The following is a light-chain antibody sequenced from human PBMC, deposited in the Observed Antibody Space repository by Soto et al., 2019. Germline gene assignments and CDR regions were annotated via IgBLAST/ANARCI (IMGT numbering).Light chain of an antibody. V-gene: IGKV3D-20*02. CDR2: WAS. Sequence: EIVLTQAPGTLFLSPGERATLSCRASQSVSSSSVAWDQQRPGQAPRLLRDWASSRATRTPARFSGSGAGTDFTLTLSSLEPGAFAVYYCQQRSNGPPLFGGGTKVDIK. CDR3: QQRSNGPPL. J-gene: IGKJ4*01. CDR1: QSVSSSS.